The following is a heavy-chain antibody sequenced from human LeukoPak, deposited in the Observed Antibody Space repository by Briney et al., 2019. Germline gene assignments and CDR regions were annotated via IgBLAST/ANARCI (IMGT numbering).Heavy chain of an antibody. CDR3: ARLRGYSYGPNQRALDI. D-gene: IGHD5-18*01. Sequence: SETLSLTCAVYGGSFSGYYWSWIRQPPGKGLEWIGEINHSGSTNYNPSLKSRVTISVDTSKNQFSLKLSSVTAADTAVYYCARLRGYSYGPNQRALDIWGQGTMVTVSS. V-gene: IGHV4-34*01. J-gene: IGHJ3*02. CDR2: INHSGST. CDR1: GGSFSGYY.